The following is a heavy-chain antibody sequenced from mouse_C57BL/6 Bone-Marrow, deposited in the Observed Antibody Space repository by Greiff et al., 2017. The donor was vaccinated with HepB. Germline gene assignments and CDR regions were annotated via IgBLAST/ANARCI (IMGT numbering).Heavy chain of an antibody. CDR2: INPSTGGT. CDR3: ARHNYEGFAY. Sequence: VQLQQSGPELVKPGASVKISCKASGYSFTGYYMNWVKQSPEKSLEWIGEINPSTGGTTYNQKFKAKATLTVDKSSSTAYMQLKSLTSEDSAVYYCARHNYEGFAYWGQGTLVTVSA. V-gene: IGHV1-42*01. CDR1: GYSFTGYY. D-gene: IGHD1-2*01. J-gene: IGHJ3*01.